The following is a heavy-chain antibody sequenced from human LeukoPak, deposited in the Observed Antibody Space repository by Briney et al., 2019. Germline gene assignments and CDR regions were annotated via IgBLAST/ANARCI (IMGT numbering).Heavy chain of an antibody. CDR3: ARLKRGVGNRVNYYYMDV. V-gene: IGHV4-34*01. Sequence: SETLSLTCAVYGGSFSGYYWSWIRQPPGKGLEWIGEIDHSGSTNYNPSLKSRVTISVDTSKNQFSLKLSSVTAADTAVYYCARLKRGVGNRVNYYYMDVWGKGTTVTVSS. D-gene: IGHD4-23*01. J-gene: IGHJ6*03. CDR1: GGSFSGYY. CDR2: IDHSGST.